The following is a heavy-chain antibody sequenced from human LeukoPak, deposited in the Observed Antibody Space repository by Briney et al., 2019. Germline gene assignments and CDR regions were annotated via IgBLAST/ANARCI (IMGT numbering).Heavy chain of an antibody. D-gene: IGHD1-26*01. J-gene: IGHJ4*02. CDR2: ISNTGTTI. CDR1: GFTFSSYE. V-gene: IGHV3-48*03. CDR3: ARGGAADY. Sequence: QAGGSLRLSCAASGFTFSSYEMNWVRQAPGKGREWGSYISNTGTTIYYADSVKGRFTISRDNAKNSLYLQMNSLRAEDTAAYYCARGGAADYWGQGTLVTVSS.